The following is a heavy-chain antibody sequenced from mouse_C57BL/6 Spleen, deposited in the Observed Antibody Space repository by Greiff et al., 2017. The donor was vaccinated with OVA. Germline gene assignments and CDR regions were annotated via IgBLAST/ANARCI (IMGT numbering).Heavy chain of an antibody. CDR1: GYTFTSYG. D-gene: IGHD2-2*01. CDR3: ARDDGYDGVGYAMDY. V-gene: IGHV1-81*01. Sequence: QVTLKVSGAELARPGASVKLSCKASGYTFTSYGISWVKQRTGQGLEWIGEIYPRSGNTYYNEKFKGKATLTADKSSSTAYMELRSLTSEDSAVYFCARDDGYDGVGYAMDYWGQGTSVTVSS. CDR2: IYPRSGNT. J-gene: IGHJ4*01.